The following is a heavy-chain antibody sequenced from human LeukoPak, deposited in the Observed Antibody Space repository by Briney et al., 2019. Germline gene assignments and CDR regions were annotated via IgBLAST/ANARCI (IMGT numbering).Heavy chain of an antibody. V-gene: IGHV4-31*03. Sequence: PSETLSLTCTVSGGSISSGGYYWSWIRQHPGKGLKWIGYISYSGTTYYNPSLKSRVTISIDTSKSQFSLKLSSVTAADTAVYYCARDASGYYLFDYWGQGTLVTVSS. CDR3: ARDASGYYLFDY. J-gene: IGHJ4*02. D-gene: IGHD3-22*01. CDR2: ISYSGTT. CDR1: GGSISSGGYY.